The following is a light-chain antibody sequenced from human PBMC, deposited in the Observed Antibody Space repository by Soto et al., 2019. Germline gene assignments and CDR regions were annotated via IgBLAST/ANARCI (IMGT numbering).Light chain of an antibody. CDR1: SSDVGAYNY. Sequence: QSVLTQPPSASGSPGQSVTISCTGTSSDVGAYNYVSWYQQHPGKAPKLMIYDVTKRPSGVPDRFSGSKSGNTASLTVSWLQAEDEADYYCISYAGSSIWVFGGGTKLTVL. J-gene: IGLJ3*02. CDR2: DVT. CDR3: ISYAGSSIWV. V-gene: IGLV2-8*01.